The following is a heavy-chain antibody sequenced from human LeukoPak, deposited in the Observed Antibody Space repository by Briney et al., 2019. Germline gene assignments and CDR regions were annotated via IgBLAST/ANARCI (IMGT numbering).Heavy chain of an antibody. CDR1: GGSISSYN. Sequence: ERSDTLSRPCSVSGGSISSYNWSWRRQPARKGPQWIGRISTSGSTNYNPSLKCRLHLSVDTSKNQFSLKLSSVTAADTAVYYCASSTMMYNWNEGWFDLWGQGTLAPVSS. D-gene: IGHD1-1*01. CDR3: ASSTMMYNWNEGWFDL. CDR2: ISTSGST. V-gene: IGHV4-4*07. J-gene: IGHJ5*02.